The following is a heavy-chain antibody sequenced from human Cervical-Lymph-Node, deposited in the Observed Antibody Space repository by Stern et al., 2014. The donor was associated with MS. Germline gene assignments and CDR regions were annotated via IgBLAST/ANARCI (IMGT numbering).Heavy chain of an antibody. D-gene: IGHD3-10*01. CDR1: GYTFTGYY. Sequence: VQLEESGAEVKKPGASVKVSCKASGYTFTGYYMHWVRQAPGQGLEWVGIINPGGDDTIYAQKFQGRLTVTRDTSTSTLYMELTSLMSEDTAVYYCAKQGPSGSLDYWGQGTLVTVSS. CDR2: INPGGDDT. V-gene: IGHV1-46*01. CDR3: AKQGPSGSLDY. J-gene: IGHJ4*02.